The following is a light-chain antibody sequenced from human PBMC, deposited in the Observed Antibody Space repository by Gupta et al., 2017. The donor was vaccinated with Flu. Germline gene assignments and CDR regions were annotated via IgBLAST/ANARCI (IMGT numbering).Light chain of an antibody. CDR3: QVSDSRSGEQV. CDR1: NIGRKS. J-gene: IGLJ3*02. CDR2: DKR. Sequence: SYVLTQPPSVSVAPGQTATITCGGDNIGRKSAHWYQQKPGQAPVRGVYDKRDRPSRIPERLSCYHAANKATPRISRVEAGDEADDYWQVSDSRSGEQVFGGGTTLTVL. V-gene: IGLV3-21*02.